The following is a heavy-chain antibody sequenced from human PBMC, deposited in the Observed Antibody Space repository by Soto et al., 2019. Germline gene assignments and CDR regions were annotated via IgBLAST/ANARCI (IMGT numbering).Heavy chain of an antibody. V-gene: IGHV1-69*12. CDR2: IIPIFGTA. D-gene: IGHD3-22*01. J-gene: IGHJ4*02. Sequence: QVQLVQSGAEVKKPGSSVKVSCKASGGTFSSYAISWVRQAPGQGLEWMGGIIPIFGTANYAQKFQGRVTITADESTRTAYMELSSLRSEDTSVYYCARAGRDYYDSSGYFDYWGQGTLVTVSS. CDR3: ARAGRDYYDSSGYFDY. CDR1: GGTFSSYA.